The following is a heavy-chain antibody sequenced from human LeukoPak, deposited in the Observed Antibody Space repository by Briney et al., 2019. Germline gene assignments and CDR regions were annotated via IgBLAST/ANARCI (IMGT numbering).Heavy chain of an antibody. J-gene: IGHJ5*02. Sequence: KPSETLSLTCTVSGGSISSGSYYWSWIRQPAGKGLEWIGRIYTSGSTNYNPSLKSRVTISVDTSKNQFSLKLSSVTAADTAVYYCARDRLGDYSNYNWFDPWGQGTLVTVSS. CDR3: ARDRLGDYSNYNWFDP. CDR2: IYTSGST. CDR1: GGSISSGSYY. V-gene: IGHV4-61*02. D-gene: IGHD4-11*01.